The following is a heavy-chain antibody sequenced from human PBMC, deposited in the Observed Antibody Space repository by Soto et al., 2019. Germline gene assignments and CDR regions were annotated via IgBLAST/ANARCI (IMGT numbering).Heavy chain of an antibody. D-gene: IGHD3-3*01. CDR1: GGSISSSSYY. CDR2: IYYSGST. J-gene: IGHJ3*02. Sequence: ETLSLTCTVSGGSISSSSYYWGWIRQPPGKGLEWIGSIYYSGSTYYNPSLKSRVTISVDTSKNQFSLKLSSVTAADTAVYYCARHIRFLEWFRYGVRGDAFDIWGQGTMVTVSS. V-gene: IGHV4-39*01. CDR3: ARHIRFLEWFRYGVRGDAFDI.